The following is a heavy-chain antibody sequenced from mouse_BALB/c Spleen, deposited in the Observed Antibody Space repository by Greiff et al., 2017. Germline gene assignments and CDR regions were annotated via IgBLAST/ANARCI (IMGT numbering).Heavy chain of an antibody. Sequence: QVQLQQSGAELVRPGASVKMSCKASGYTFTSYWMHWVKQRPGQGLEWIGYINPSTGYTEYNQKFKDKATLTADKSSSTAYMQLSSLTSEDSAVYYCARNWFAYWGQGTLVTVSA. CDR2: INPSTGYT. CDR1: GYTFTSYW. J-gene: IGHJ3*01. V-gene: IGHV1-4*01. CDR3: ARNWFAY.